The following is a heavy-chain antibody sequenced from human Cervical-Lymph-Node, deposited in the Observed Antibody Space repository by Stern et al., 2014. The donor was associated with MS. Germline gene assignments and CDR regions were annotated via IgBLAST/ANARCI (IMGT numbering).Heavy chain of an antibody. D-gene: IGHD6-6*01. J-gene: IGHJ4*02. CDR1: GFTFSSYG. CDR3: ARGSSIAALTFDY. Sequence: EQLVESGGGVVQPGRSLRLSCAASGFTFSSYGMHWVRQAPGKGLEWVAVIWYDGSNKYYADSVKGRFTISRDNSKNTLYLQMNSLRAEDTAVYYCARGSSIAALTFDYWGQGTLVTVSS. V-gene: IGHV3-33*01. CDR2: IWYDGSNK.